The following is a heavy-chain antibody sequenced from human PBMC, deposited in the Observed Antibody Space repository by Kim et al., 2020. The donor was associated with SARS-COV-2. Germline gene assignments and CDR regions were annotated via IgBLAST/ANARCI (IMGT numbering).Heavy chain of an antibody. D-gene: IGHD1-26*01. CDR1: GFSFNNYG. CDR2: ISYEGSKK. CDR3: AKQGNIFELNTYYGMDL. J-gene: IGHJ6*01. V-gene: IGHV3-30*18. Sequence: GGSLRLSCAASGFSFNNYGMHWVRQAPGKGLEWVAFISYEGSKKQYLDYLKGRFTVSRDYSKNTLYLQMNSLTAEDTAVYYCAKQGNIFELNTYYGMDL.